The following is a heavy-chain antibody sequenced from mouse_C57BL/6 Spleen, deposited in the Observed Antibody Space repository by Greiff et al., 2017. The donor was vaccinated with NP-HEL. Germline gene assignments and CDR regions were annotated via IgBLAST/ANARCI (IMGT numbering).Heavy chain of an antibody. Sequence: EVKLMESGPGLVKPSQSLSLTCSVTGYSITSGYYWNWIRQFPGNKLEWMGYISYDGSNNYNPSLKNRISITRDTSKNQFFLKLNSVTTEDTATYYGARDYYGSSSMGDYWGQGTSVTVSS. V-gene: IGHV3-6*01. D-gene: IGHD1-1*01. J-gene: IGHJ4*01. CDR1: GYSITSGYY. CDR2: ISYDGSN. CDR3: ARDYYGSSSMGDY.